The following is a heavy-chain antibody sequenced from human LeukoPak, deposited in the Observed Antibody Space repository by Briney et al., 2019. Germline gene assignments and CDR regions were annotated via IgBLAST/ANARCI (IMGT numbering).Heavy chain of an antibody. V-gene: IGHV3-48*03. CDR1: GFTFSSYE. CDR2: INRSGRTI. D-gene: IGHD3-22*01. Sequence: PGGSLRLSCAASGFTFSSYEMNWVRQAPRTGLEWVSYINRSGRTIYYADPVKGRFTISRDNAKNSLFLQMNSLRAEDTAVYYCASVPKYDYDSSGKEHPFDYWGQGTLVIVSS. J-gene: IGHJ4*02. CDR3: ASVPKYDYDSSGKEHPFDY.